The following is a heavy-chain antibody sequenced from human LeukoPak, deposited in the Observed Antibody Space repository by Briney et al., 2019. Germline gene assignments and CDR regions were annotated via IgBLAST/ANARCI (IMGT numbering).Heavy chain of an antibody. J-gene: IGHJ4*02. D-gene: IGHD2/OR15-2a*01. V-gene: IGHV3-9*01. CDR1: GFTFDDYA. CDR3: ARDWFHAIDY. CDR2: ISWNSGSI. Sequence: PGGSLRLSCAASGFTFDDYAMHWVRQAPGKGLEWVSGISWNSGSIGYADSVKGRFTISRDNAKNSLYLQMNSLRDDDTAVYYCARDWFHAIDYWGQGTLVTVSS.